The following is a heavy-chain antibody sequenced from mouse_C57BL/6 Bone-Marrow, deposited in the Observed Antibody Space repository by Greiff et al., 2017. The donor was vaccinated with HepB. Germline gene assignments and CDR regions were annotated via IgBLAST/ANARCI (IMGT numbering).Heavy chain of an antibody. CDR3: AISPYYYGSSPFAY. CDR2: IWRGGST. V-gene: IGHV2-5*01. J-gene: IGHJ3*01. CDR1: GFSFTSYG. Sequence: VQLQQSGPGLVQPSQSLSITCTVSGFSFTSYGVHWVRQSPGQGLEWLGVIWRGGSTDYNAAFMSRLSITKDNSKSQVFFKMNSRQADDTAIYYCAISPYYYGSSPFAYWGQGTLVTVSA. D-gene: IGHD1-1*01.